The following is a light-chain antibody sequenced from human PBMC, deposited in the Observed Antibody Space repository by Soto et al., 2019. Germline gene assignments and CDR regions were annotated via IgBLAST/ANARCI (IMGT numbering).Light chain of an antibody. J-gene: IGKJ4*01. Sequence: EIVLTQSPGTLSLSPGERATLSCRASQSVGSRFLAWYQQKPGQAPRLLIYGASNRATGIPDRFSGSGSGTDFTLTISRLEPEDFSVYYCQQRSKWPPLTFGGGTKVDIK. CDR3: QQRSKWPPLT. V-gene: IGKV3D-20*02. CDR2: GAS. CDR1: QSVGSRF.